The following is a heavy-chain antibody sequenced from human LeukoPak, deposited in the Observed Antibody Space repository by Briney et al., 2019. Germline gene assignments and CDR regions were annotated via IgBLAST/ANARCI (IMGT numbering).Heavy chain of an antibody. Sequence: SETLSLTCTVSGGSVSSGSYYWSWIRQPPGKGLEWIGYIYYSGSTNYNPTLKSRVTISVDTSKNQFSLKLSSVTAADTAVYYCAAEVGDYVDYWGQGTLVTVSS. CDR3: AAEVGDYVDY. CDR1: GGSVSSGSYY. V-gene: IGHV4-61*01. J-gene: IGHJ4*02. CDR2: IYYSGST. D-gene: IGHD1-26*01.